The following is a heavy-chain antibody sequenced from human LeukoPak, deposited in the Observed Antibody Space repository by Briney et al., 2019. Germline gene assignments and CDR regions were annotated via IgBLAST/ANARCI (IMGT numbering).Heavy chain of an antibody. CDR3: AKADYGDYCVYFDY. V-gene: IGHV3-23*01. CDR2: ISGSGGST. CDR1: GFTFSSYA. Sequence: GGSLRLSCAASGFTFSSYAMSWVRQAPGKGLEWVSSISGSGGSTYYADSVTGRFTLSRANCKNTLYLQMKSLRAEDTAVYYCAKADYGDYCVYFDYWGQGTLVTVSS. D-gene: IGHD4-17*01. J-gene: IGHJ4*02.